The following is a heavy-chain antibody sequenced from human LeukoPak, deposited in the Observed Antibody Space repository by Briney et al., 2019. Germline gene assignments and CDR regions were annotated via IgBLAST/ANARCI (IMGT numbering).Heavy chain of an antibody. CDR1: GGTFSSYA. D-gene: IGHD3-22*01. CDR3: ARDSDSSGYYYNY. V-gene: IGHV1-69*13. Sequence: SVNVSCRASGGTFSSYAISWVRQAPGQGLEWMGGIVPIFGTANYAQKFHGRVTITADESTSTAYMELSSLRSEDTAVYYCARDSDSSGYYYNYWGQGTLVTVSS. CDR2: IVPIFGTA. J-gene: IGHJ4*02.